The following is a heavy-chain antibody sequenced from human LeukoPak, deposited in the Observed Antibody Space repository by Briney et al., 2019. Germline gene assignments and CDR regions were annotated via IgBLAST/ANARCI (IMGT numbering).Heavy chain of an antibody. D-gene: IGHD6-19*01. CDR3: ARPRYSSGWSDFDY. Sequence: PGGSLRLSCAASVFTFTDSYMTWARQAPGKGLEWVSAISGSGGRTYYADSVKGRFTISRDNSKNTLYLQMNSLRAEDTAIYYCARPRYSSGWSDFDYWGQGTLVTVSS. CDR1: VFTFTDSY. J-gene: IGHJ4*02. V-gene: IGHV3-23*01. CDR2: ISGSGGRT.